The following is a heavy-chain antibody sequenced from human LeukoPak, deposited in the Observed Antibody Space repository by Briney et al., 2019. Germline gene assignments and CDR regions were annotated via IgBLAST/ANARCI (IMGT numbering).Heavy chain of an antibody. CDR2: IRYDGNEK. D-gene: IGHD3-10*01. CDR1: GFTFSYYG. CDR3: AKDLMRDRWFGES. Sequence: PGGSLRLSCAASGFTFSYYGMHWVRQAPDKGLEWVAFIRYDGNEKHYAESVKGRFTISRDTSRNTLYLQMNNLRAADTAVYYCAKDLMRDRWFGESWGQGTLVTVSS. J-gene: IGHJ5*02. V-gene: IGHV3-30*02.